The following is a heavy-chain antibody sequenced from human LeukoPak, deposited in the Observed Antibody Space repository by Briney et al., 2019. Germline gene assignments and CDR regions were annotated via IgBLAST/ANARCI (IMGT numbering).Heavy chain of an antibody. J-gene: IGHJ5*02. CDR2: INHSGST. CDR1: GGSFSGYY. Sequence: PSETLSLTCAAYGGSFSGYYWSWIRQPPGKGLEWIGEINHSGSTNYNPSLKSRVTISVDTSKNQFSLKLSSVTAADTAVYYCARGPTNYCTNGVCYTRDWAHNWLDPWGQGTLVTVSS. CDR3: ARGPTNYCTNGVCYTRDWAHNWLDP. D-gene: IGHD2-8*01. V-gene: IGHV4-34*01.